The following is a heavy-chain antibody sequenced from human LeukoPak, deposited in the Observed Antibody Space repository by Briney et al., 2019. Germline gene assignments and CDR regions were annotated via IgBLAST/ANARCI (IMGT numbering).Heavy chain of an antibody. CDR2: IYYSGNT. CDR1: GGSISSGDYY. Sequence: SETLSLTCTVSGGSISSGDYYWTWIRQPPGKGLEGIEYIYYSGNTHYTPSLKRRASISVDTAKNQFSLNLSSVTAADTAVYYCARDQNKYDSSGYYYYQYGMDVWGQGTTVTVSS. V-gene: IGHV4-30-4*01. D-gene: IGHD3-22*01. J-gene: IGHJ6*02. CDR3: ARDQNKYDSSGYYYYQYGMDV.